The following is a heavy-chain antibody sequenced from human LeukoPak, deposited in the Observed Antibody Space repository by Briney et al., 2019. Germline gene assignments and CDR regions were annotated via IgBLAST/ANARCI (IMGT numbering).Heavy chain of an antibody. CDR3: ARDGSGCHRWSCWFDP. J-gene: IGHJ5*02. CDR2: ISSSSSYI. D-gene: IGHD6-19*01. V-gene: IGHV3-21*01. CDR1: GFTFSSYS. Sequence: GGSLRLSCAASGFTFSSYSMNWVRQAPGKGLEWVSSISSSSSYIYYADSVKGRFTISRDNAKNSLYLQMNSLRAEDTAVYYCARDGSGCHRWSCWFDPWGQGTLVTVSS.